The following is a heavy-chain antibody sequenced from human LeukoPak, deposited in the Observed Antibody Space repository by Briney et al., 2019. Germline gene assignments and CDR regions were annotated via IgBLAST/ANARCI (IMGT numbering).Heavy chain of an antibody. CDR2: ISAYNGNT. J-gene: IGHJ5*02. D-gene: IGHD3-3*01. CDR3: ARDLQGYDFWSGYARLQWWFDP. Sequence: GASVKVSCKASGYTFTSYGISWVRQAPGQGLEWMGWISAYNGNTNYAQKLQGRVTMTTDTSTSTAYMELRSLRSDDTAVYYCARDLQGYDFWSGYARLQWWFDPWGQGTLVTVSS. V-gene: IGHV1-18*01. CDR1: GYTFTSYG.